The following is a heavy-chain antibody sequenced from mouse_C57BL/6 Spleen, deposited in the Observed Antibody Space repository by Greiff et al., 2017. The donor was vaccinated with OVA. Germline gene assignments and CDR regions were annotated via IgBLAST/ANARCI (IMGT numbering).Heavy chain of an antibody. J-gene: IGHJ3*01. V-gene: IGHV14-2*01. D-gene: IGHD3-2*02. Sequence: VQLQQSGAELVKPGASVKLSCTASGFNIKDYYMHWVKQRTEQGLEWIGRIDPEDGETKYDPKFPGKATITADTSSNTAYLQLSSLTSEDTAVYYCARLKTAQAWFAYWGQGTLVTVSA. CDR3: ARLKTAQAWFAY. CDR1: GFNIKDYY. CDR2: IDPEDGET.